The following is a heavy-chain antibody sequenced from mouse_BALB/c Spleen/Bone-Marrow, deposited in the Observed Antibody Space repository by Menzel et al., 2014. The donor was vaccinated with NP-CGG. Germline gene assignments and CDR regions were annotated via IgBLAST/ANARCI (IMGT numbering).Heavy chain of an antibody. CDR2: IYPGNSDT. D-gene: IGHD4-1*01. J-gene: IGHJ1*01. V-gene: IGHV1-5*01. Sequence: VQLQQSGTVLTRPGASVKMSCKASGYSFTSYWMHWVKQRPGQGLEWIGAIYPGNSDTTYNQKFKGKAKLTAVTSASTAYMELSSLTNEDSAVYYCTRNWDWYFDVWGAGTTVTVSS. CDR1: GYSFTSYW. CDR3: TRNWDWYFDV.